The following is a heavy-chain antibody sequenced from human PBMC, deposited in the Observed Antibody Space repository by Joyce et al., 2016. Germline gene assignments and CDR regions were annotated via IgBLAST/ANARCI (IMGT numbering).Heavy chain of an antibody. D-gene: IGHD2-2*01. J-gene: IGHJ3*01. CDR3: ASGVAGYCSSSTCPRPLDV. V-gene: IGHV1-69*14. CDR2: ILPFFVSP. CDR1: GGSFGAQT. Sequence: QVHLVQSGAEVKMPGSSVKVSCTASGGSFGAQTFNWVRQTPGQGLEWRGGILPFFVSPDYAQKYQCTVSSTADTGTSTVFMEVRSLTSDDTAMYYCASGVAGYCSSSTCPRPLDVWGQGTMVIVS.